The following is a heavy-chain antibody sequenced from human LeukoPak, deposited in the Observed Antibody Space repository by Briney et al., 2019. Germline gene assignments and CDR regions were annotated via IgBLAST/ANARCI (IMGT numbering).Heavy chain of an antibody. CDR3: ASLGYSSGWYGRFDP. V-gene: IGHV4-59*01. J-gene: IGHJ5*02. D-gene: IGHD6-19*01. Sequence: SETLSLTCTVSGGSISSYYWSWIRQPPGKGLEWIGYIYYSGSTNYNPSLKSRVTISVDTSKNQFSLKLSSVTAADTAMYYCASLGYSSGWYGRFDPWGQGTLVTVSS. CDR2: IYYSGST. CDR1: GGSISSYY.